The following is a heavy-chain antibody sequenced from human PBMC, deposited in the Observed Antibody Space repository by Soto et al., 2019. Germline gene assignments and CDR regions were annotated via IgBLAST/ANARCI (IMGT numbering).Heavy chain of an antibody. CDR2: INPSGGSA. Sequence: ASVKVSCKASGYTFTAYYMHWVRQAPGQGLEWMGIINPSGGSASYAQQFRGRVTMTRDTSTSTVYMELSSLRSEDTAVYYCARPLTAAGFDFDYWGQGTLVTVSS. D-gene: IGHD6-13*01. CDR3: ARPLTAAGFDFDY. CDR1: GYTFTAYY. V-gene: IGHV1-46*01. J-gene: IGHJ4*02.